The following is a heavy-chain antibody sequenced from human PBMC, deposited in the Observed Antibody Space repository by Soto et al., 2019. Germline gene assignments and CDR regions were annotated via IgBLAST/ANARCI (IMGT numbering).Heavy chain of an antibody. D-gene: IGHD5-12*01. V-gene: IGHV6-1*01. CDR3: SRGSWDDVSGHDYMDV. CDR1: GDSVSSNTAG. Sequence: SQTLSLTCAISGDSVSSNTAGWNWIRQTPSRGLEWLGRTYYRSKWYFNYAVSVESRITINPDTSKNQFSLQLSSVTPDDTAVYYCSRGSWDDVSGHDYMDVWGKGTTVTVS. CDR2: TYYRSKWYF. J-gene: IGHJ6*03.